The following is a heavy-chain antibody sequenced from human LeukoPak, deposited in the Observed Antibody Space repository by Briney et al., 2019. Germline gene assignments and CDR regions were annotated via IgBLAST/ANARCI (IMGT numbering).Heavy chain of an antibody. CDR1: RYTXTGYY. CDR2: INSNNGDT. Sequence: ASVKVSCKASRYTXTGYYLHWVRQAPGQGLEWVGGINSNNGDTHYAQNFQGRVTMTRDTSISTAYMELSRLGSDDTAVYYCARDGDGYNLDWGQGTLVTVSS. CDR3: ARDGDGYNLD. V-gene: IGHV1-2*02. J-gene: IGHJ4*02. D-gene: IGHD5-24*01.